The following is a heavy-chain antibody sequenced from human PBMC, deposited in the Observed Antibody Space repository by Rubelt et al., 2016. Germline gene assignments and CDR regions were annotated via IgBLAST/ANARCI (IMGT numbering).Heavy chain of an antibody. J-gene: IGHJ4*02. CDR1: GDSISSYS. CDR3: AKLAYYDKSDGFYPFEV. Sequence: QVQLQESGPGLVKPSETLSLTCTVSGDSISSYSWSWIRQPPGKRLEWIGNIFYSGRPNYKPSLKSRVTISAETSKNQFSRQLNSLTAADTAVYYCAKLAYYDKSDGFYPFEVWGQGTLVTVSS. V-gene: IGHV4-59*08. D-gene: IGHD3-16*01. CDR2: IFYSGRP.